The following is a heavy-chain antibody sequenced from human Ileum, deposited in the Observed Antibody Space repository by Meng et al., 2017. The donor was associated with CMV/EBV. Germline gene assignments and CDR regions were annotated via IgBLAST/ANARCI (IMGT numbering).Heavy chain of an antibody. Sequence: AASGFTVSSYTMSWVRQAPGKGLEWVSGISGTGGDTYYADSVKGRFTISRDNSKNTLFLQMNSLRAEDTARYYCAKGGYTSGWYFPVWGQGTLVTVSS. D-gene: IGHD6-13*01. V-gene: IGHV3-23*01. CDR2: ISGTGGDT. CDR3: AKGGYTSGWYFPV. CDR1: GFTVSSYT. J-gene: IGHJ4*02.